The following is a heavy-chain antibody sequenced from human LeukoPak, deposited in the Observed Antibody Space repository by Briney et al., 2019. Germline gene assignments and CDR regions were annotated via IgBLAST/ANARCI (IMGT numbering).Heavy chain of an antibody. CDR2: IYYSGST. Sequence: SETLSLTCTVSGGSISSGDYYWSWIRQPPGKGLEWIGYIYYSGSTYYNPSLKSRVTISVDTSKNQFPLKLSSVTAADTAVYYCARRDPEAGYGMDVWGQGTTITVSS. CDR3: ARRDPEAGYGMDV. D-gene: IGHD2-21*02. V-gene: IGHV4-30-4*01. CDR1: GGSISSGDYY. J-gene: IGHJ6*02.